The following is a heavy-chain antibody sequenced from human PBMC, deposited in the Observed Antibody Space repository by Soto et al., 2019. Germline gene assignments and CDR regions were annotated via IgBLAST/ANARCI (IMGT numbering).Heavy chain of an antibody. CDR3: AKHDFWTLYNTGLDS. V-gene: IGHV3-48*02. D-gene: IGHD3-3*01. J-gene: IGHJ4*02. CDR2: IRSSSSTI. Sequence: GGSLRLSCAASGFTFSSYSMNWVRQAPGKGLEWVSYIRSSSSTIYYADSVKGRFTIARDNAKNSLYLQMNSLRDEDTAVYYCAKHDFWTLYNTGLDSWGQGTLVTVSS. CDR1: GFTFSSYS.